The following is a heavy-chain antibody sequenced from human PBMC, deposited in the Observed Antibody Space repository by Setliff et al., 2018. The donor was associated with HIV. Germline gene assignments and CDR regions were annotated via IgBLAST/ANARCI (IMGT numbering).Heavy chain of an antibody. D-gene: IGHD3-22*01. CDR3: ARVRLTMIMMVDYFDQ. Sequence: SETLSLTCTVSGASISSSGHYWGWVRQTPGKGLQWIGHIYYSGSAYYNPSLRSRVTISVDTSNNQLSLSLTSVTAADTAVYYCARVRLTMIMMVDYFDQWGQGTLVTVSS. CDR2: IYYSGSA. V-gene: IGHV4-39*07. J-gene: IGHJ4*02. CDR1: GASISSSGHY.